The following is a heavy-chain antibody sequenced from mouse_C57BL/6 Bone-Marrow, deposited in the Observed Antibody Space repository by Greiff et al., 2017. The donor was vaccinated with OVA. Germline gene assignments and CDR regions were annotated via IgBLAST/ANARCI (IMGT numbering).Heavy chain of an antibody. CDR2: IYPGSGST. CDR3: ARPFNYYGNAMDY. Sequence: QVHVKQPGAELVKPGASVKMSCKASGYTFTSYWITWVKQRPGQGLEWIGDIYPGSGSTNYNEKFKSKATLTVDTSSSTAYMQLSSLTSEDSAVYYCARPFNYYGNAMDYWGQGTSVTVSS. D-gene: IGHD1-1*01. J-gene: IGHJ4*01. V-gene: IGHV1-55*01. CDR1: GYTFTSYW.